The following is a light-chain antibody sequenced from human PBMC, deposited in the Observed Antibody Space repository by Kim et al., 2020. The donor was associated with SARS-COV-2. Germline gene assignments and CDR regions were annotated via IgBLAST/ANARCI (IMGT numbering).Light chain of an antibody. J-gene: IGLJ2*01. CDR2: END. CDR1: RGSIASNC. CDR3: QSCDNDNHVV. V-gene: IGLV6-57*03. Sequence: KSVIVSCTRSRGSIASNCVRWYQQRPGRGPIAVIYENDQRPSGVPDRFSGSIDSSANSASLTISGLKTEDEADYYCQSCDNDNHVVFGGGTQLTVL.